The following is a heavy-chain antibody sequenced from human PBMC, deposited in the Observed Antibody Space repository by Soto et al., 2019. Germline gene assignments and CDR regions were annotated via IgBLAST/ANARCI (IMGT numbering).Heavy chain of an antibody. CDR2: ISHRGNT. V-gene: IGHV4-39*01. CDR3: ARLDNPGRFQTFDY. J-gene: IGHJ4*02. CDR1: GGSISSDSINTNPYY. Sequence: SETLSLTCVVSGGSISSDSINTNPYYWGWVRQPPGKGLEGIGFISHRGNTLYNPSLKSRVTLFVDTSKNQFSLKLTSVTAADTAVYHCARLDNPGRFQTFDYWGQGILVTVS. D-gene: IGHD1-26*01.